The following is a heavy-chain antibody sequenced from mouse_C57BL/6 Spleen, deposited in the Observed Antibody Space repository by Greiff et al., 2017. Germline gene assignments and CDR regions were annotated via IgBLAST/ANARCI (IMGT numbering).Heavy chain of an antibody. CDR2: IYPGDGDT. Sequence: QVQLKESGAELVKPGASVKISCKASGYAFSSYWMNWVKQRPGKGLEWIGQIYPGDGDTNYNGKFKGKATLTADKSSSTAYMQLSSLTAEDSAVYFCARTRGNYFDYWGQGTTRTVSS. V-gene: IGHV1-80*01. J-gene: IGHJ2*01. CDR3: ARTRGNYFDY. CDR1: GYAFSSYW.